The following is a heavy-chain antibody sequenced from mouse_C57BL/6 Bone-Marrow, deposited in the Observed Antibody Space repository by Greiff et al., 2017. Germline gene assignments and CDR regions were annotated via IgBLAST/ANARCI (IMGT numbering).Heavy chain of an antibody. CDR1: GFNIKDDY. J-gene: IGHJ1*03. CDR3: TNDYDWYFDV. V-gene: IGHV14-4*01. Sequence: EVQLQQSGAELVRPGASVKLSCTASGFNIKDDYMHWVKQRPEQGLEWIGWIDPENGDTEYASKFQGKATITADTSSHTAYLQLSSLTSEDTAVYYCTNDYDWYFDVWGTGTTVTVAS. D-gene: IGHD2-4*01. CDR2: IDPENGDT.